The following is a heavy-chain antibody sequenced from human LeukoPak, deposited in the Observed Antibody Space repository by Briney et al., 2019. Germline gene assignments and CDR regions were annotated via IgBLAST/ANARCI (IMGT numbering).Heavy chain of an antibody. CDR2: LYHSDSA. V-gene: IGHV4-38-2*01. Sequence: SETLSLTCAVSGYSISNNYYWVWIRQPPGRGPEWIGSLYHSDSAYYNTSLGSRVSMSVDTSKNQFSLTLSFVTAADTAVYYCARQHDSYYYYYIDVWGSGTTVTVSS. J-gene: IGHJ6*03. CDR1: GYSISNNYY. CDR3: ARQHDSYYYYYIDV.